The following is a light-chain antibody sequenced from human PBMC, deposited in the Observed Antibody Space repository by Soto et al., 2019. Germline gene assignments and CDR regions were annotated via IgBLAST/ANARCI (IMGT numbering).Light chain of an antibody. CDR3: QQYCSSPIT. CDR2: DAS. CDR1: QSISDT. Sequence: EIVMTQSPATLSVSPGEGATLSCRASQSISDTLAWYQQKPGQAPRLLISDASGRATGIPDRFSGSGSETDFRLTINRLEPEDFAEYFCQQYCSSPITFGQGTRLEIK. J-gene: IGKJ5*01. V-gene: IGKV3-20*01.